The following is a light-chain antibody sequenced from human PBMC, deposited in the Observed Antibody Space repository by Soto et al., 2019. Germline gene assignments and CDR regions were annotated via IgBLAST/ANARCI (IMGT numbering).Light chain of an antibody. Sequence: QSVLTQPPSVSGAPGQRVTISCTGSSSNIGAGYDVHWYQQLPGTAPRLLIYGNSNRPSGVPDRFSGSKSGTSASLAITGLQAEDDAHYYFPSYDNSLSGLVFGGGTKLTVL. CDR3: PSYDNSLSGLV. CDR1: SSNIGAGYD. V-gene: IGLV1-40*01. J-gene: IGLJ2*01. CDR2: GNS.